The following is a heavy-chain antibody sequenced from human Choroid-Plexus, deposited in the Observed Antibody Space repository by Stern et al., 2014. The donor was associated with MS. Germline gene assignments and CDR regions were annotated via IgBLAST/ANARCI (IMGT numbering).Heavy chain of an antibody. CDR1: GFTLGSCA. D-gene: IGHD2/OR15-2a*01. CDR3: AKDRQYLTYFFDH. CDR2: VSYAGSNK. V-gene: IGHV3-30*18. Sequence: VQLVESGGGVVQPGRPLRLSCVASGFTLGSCAMHWVRQAPGKGLEWGAGVSYAGSNKYYADSVKGRFTISRDNSQNTLYMQMSSLRPEDTAVYYCAKDRQYLTYFFDHWGQGSLVTVSS. J-gene: IGHJ5*02.